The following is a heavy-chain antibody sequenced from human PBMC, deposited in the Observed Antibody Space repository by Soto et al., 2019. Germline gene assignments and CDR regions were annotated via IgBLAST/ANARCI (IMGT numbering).Heavy chain of an antibody. Sequence: PSETLSLTCTVSGYSISTDYYWGWIRQPPGKGLERIGSIFQSGSTYYNPSLKSRVTISVDTSKNQFSLKLRSVTAADTAVYYCARGGGYYYNTGGYYADYWGQGTLVTVSS. D-gene: IGHD3-22*01. J-gene: IGHJ4*02. CDR2: IFQSGST. CDR3: ARGGGYYYNTGGYYADY. CDR1: GYSISTDYY. V-gene: IGHV4-38-2*02.